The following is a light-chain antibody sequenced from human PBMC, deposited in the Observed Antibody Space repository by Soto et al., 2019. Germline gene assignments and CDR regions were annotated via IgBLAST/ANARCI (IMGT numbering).Light chain of an antibody. J-gene: IGKJ1*01. CDR2: GTS. CDR1: QSVSTN. CDR3: QQSHSSPRT. Sequence: ETVMTQSPATLSVSPGERATLSCRASQSVSTNLAWYQQKPGQAPRLLIYGTSTRATGIPARFSGSGSGTEFTLTINSVQPEDFGIYYCQQSHSSPRTFGQGTTV. V-gene: IGKV3-15*01.